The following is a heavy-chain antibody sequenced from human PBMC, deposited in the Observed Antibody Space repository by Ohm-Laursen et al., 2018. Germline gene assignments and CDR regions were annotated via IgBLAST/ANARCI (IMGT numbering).Heavy chain of an antibody. CDR3: AREPYYDPGYYGLDV. J-gene: IGHJ6*02. Sequence: SVKVSCNASGYTFTSYYIHWVRQAPGQGLEWMGIINPSGGSTSYSQKFQDRVTVTRDTSTSTVYMELSSLRSEDTAMYYCAREPYYDPGYYGLDVWGQGTTVSVSS. CDR1: GYTFTSYY. D-gene: IGHD1-26*01. V-gene: IGHV1-46*01. CDR2: INPSGGST.